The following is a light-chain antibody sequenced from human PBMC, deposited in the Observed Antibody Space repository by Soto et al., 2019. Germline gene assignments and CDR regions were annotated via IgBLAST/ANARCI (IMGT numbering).Light chain of an antibody. CDR2: GAS. Sequence: IVLTQAPGTLSLSPGERATLSLRASQSVSSSYLAWYQQKPGQAPRLLIYGASSRATGIPDRFSGSGSGTDFTLTISGLEPEDFAVYYCQQYGSSSTFGQGTRLEIK. CDR3: QQYGSSST. J-gene: IGKJ5*01. V-gene: IGKV3-20*01. CDR1: QSVSSSY.